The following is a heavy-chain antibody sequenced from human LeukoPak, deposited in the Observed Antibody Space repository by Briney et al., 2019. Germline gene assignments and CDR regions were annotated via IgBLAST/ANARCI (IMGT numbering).Heavy chain of an antibody. J-gene: IGHJ5*01. CDR3: ARAVAGTEGWFNS. CDR1: GGSISSSSYY. Sequence: SETLSLTCTVSGGSISSSSYYWGWIRQPPGKGLEWIGSIYYSGSTYYNPSLKSRVTISVDTSKNQFSLKLSSVTAADTAVYYCARAVAGTEGWFNSWGQGTLVTVSS. D-gene: IGHD1-1*01. V-gene: IGHV4-39*01. CDR2: IYYSGST.